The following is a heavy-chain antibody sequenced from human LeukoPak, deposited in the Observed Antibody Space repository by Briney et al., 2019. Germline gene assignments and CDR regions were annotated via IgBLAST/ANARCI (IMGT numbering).Heavy chain of an antibody. CDR2: MNPISGNT. CDR3: ARVRQWLVNGYWFDP. V-gene: IGHV1-8*01. D-gene: IGHD6-19*01. J-gene: IGHJ5*02. CDR1: GYTFTSYD. Sequence: TSVKVSCKASGYTFTSYDINWVRQATGQRLEWMGWMNPISGNTGYAQKFQGRVTMTRNTSISTAYMELSSLRSEDTAVYYCARVRQWLVNGYWFDPWGRGTLVTVSS.